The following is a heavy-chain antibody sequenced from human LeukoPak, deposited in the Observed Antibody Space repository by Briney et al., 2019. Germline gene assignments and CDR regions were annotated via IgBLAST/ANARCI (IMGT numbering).Heavy chain of an antibody. Sequence: GGSLRLSCAASGFTVSSNYMSWVRQAPGKGLEWVSIIYSGGTAYYADSVKGRFSISRDNSKNTLYLQMNSLRAEDTAVYYCARDLGHPDAFDIWGQGTMVTVSS. CDR2: IYSGGTA. J-gene: IGHJ3*02. CDR1: GFTVSSNY. CDR3: ARDLGHPDAFDI. V-gene: IGHV3-53*01. D-gene: IGHD7-27*01.